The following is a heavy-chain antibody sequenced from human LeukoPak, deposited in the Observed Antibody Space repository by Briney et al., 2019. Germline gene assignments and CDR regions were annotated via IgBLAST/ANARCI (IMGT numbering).Heavy chain of an antibody. D-gene: IGHD6-6*01. CDR2: IKYDGSEK. V-gene: IGHV3-7*01. Sequence: PGGSLRLSCAASGFTFSSYWMNWVRQAPGKGLEWVANIKYDGSEKHYVDSVKGRFTISRDNAKNSLYLQMNSLGAEDTAAYYCARGKQFVRHWGQGTLVTVSS. CDR1: GFTFSSYW. J-gene: IGHJ4*02. CDR3: ARGKQFVRH.